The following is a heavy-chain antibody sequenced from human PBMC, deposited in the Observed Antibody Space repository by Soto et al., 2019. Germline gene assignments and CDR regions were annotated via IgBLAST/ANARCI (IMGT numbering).Heavy chain of an antibody. CDR2: INPNSGGT. J-gene: IGHJ3*02. D-gene: IGHD6-19*01. CDR1: GYTFTGYY. V-gene: IGHV1-2*02. Sequence: ASVKVSCKASGYTFTGYYMHWVRQAPGQGLEWMGWINPNSGGTNYAQKFQGRVTMTRDTSISTAYMELSRLRSDDTAVYYCARNLALAGRGDDAFDIWGQGTMVTV. CDR3: ARNLALAGRGDDAFDI.